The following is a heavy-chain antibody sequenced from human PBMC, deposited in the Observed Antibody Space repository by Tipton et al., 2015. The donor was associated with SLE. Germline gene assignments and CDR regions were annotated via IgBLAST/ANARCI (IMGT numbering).Heavy chain of an antibody. CDR2: IYYSGST. CDR3: ARVGLIAAAKTFDI. D-gene: IGHD6-25*01. Sequence: TLSLTCTVSGGSISSGSYYWSWIRQPAGKGLEWIGYIYYSGSTSYNPSLKSRVTISVDTSKNQFSLKLSSVTAADTAAYYCARVGLIAAAKTFDIWGQGTMVTVSS. V-gene: IGHV4-61*10. J-gene: IGHJ3*02. CDR1: GGSISSGSYY.